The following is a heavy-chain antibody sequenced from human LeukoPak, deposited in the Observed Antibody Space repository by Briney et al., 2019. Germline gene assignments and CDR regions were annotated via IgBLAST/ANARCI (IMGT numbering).Heavy chain of an antibody. CDR2: ISSSSSYI. CDR1: GFTFSSYS. CDR3: AKYSGPYDILTGYYRGGDYYMDV. Sequence: GGSLRLSCAASGFTFSSYSMNWVRQAPGKGLEWVSSISSSSSYIYYADSVKGRFTISRDNAKNSLYLQMNSLRAEDTAVYYCAKYSGPYDILTGYYRGGDYYMDVWGKGTTVTVSS. V-gene: IGHV3-21*04. J-gene: IGHJ6*03. D-gene: IGHD3-9*01.